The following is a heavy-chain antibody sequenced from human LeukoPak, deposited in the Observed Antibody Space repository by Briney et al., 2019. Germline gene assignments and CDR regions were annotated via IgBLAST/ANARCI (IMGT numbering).Heavy chain of an antibody. V-gene: IGHV3-11*04. Sequence: GGSLRLSCAASGFTFSDYYMSWIRQAPGKGLEWVSYISSSGSTIYYADAVKGRFTIARDTSKNTAYLQMNSLRAEDTAVYYCARERSGSYYTFEYWGLGALVTVSS. J-gene: IGHJ4*02. CDR1: GFTFSDYY. CDR2: ISSSGSTI. D-gene: IGHD1-26*01. CDR3: ARERSGSYYTFEY.